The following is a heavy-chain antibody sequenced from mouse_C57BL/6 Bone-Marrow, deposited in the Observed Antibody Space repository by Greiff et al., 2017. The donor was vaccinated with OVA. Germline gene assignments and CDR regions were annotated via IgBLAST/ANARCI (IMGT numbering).Heavy chain of an antibody. V-gene: IGHV1-64*01. CDR1: GYTFTSYW. J-gene: IGHJ1*03. CDR3: ARRRGRYFDV. Sequence: VQLQQPGAELVKPGASVKLSCKASGYTFTSYWMHWTQQRPGQGLEWIGMIHPNSGSTNYNEKFKSKATLTVDKSSSTAYMQLSSLTSEDSAVYYCARRRGRYFDVWGTGTTVTVSS. CDR2: IHPNSGST.